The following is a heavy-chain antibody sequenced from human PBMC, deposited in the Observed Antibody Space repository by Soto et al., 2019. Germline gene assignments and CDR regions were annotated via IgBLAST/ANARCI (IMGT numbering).Heavy chain of an antibody. V-gene: IGHV4-4*07. CDR1: GGSISSYY. Sequence: SLTCTVSGGSISSYYWSWIRQPAGKGLEWIGRIYTSGSTNYNPSLKSRVTVSVDTSKNQFSLKLSSVTAADTAVYYCARENTYYDFWSGYSQGGYYYGMDVWGQGTTVTVSS. D-gene: IGHD3-3*01. CDR3: ARENTYYDFWSGYSQGGYYYGMDV. J-gene: IGHJ6*02. CDR2: IYTSGST.